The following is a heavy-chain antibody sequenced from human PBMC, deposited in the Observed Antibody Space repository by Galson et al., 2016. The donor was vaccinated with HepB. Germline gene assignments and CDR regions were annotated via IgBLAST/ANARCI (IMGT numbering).Heavy chain of an antibody. Sequence: SLRLSCAASGFTFSGYAMSWVRQAPGEGLEWVSAIGSRGDITYYADSVKGRVTISRDNSKSTLYLQMHSLRGEDTAVYYCAKGRWDFDSWGQGTLVTVSS. CDR3: AKGRWDFDS. J-gene: IGHJ4*02. D-gene: IGHD5-24*01. V-gene: IGHV3-23*01. CDR1: GFTFSGYA. CDR2: IGSRGDIT.